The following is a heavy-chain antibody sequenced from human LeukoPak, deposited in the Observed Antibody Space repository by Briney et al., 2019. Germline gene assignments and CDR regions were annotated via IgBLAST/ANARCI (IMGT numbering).Heavy chain of an antibody. CDR1: GFTFSSYG. D-gene: IGHD5-24*01. J-gene: IGHJ4*02. CDR3: TGHGSNSY. V-gene: IGHV3-30*03. Sequence: PGGSLRLSCAASGFTFSSYGMHWVRQAPGKGLEWVAVISYDGSNKYCADSVKGRFTISRDNSKNTLYLQMDSLRAEDTALYYATGHGSNSYWGQGALVAVSS. CDR2: ISYDGSNK.